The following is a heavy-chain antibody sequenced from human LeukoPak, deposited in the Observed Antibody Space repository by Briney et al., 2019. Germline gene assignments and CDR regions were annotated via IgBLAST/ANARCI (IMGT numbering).Heavy chain of an antibody. CDR1: GGSFSGYY. Sequence: SETLSLTCAVYGGSFSGYYWSWIRQPPGKGLEWIGEINHSGSTNYNPSLKSRVTISVDTSKNQFSLELSSVTAADTAVYYCARGFTMIVVVKGYFDYWGQGTLVTVSS. D-gene: IGHD3-22*01. J-gene: IGHJ4*02. CDR3: ARGFTMIVVVKGYFDY. V-gene: IGHV4-34*01. CDR2: INHSGST.